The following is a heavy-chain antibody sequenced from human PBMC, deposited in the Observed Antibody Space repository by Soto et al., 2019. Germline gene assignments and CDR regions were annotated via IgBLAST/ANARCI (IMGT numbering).Heavy chain of an antibody. Sequence: QVQLVQSGAEVKKPGASVKVSCKASGYTFTSYDINWVRQATGQGLEWMGWMNPNSGNTGSAQKCQGRVTMTRKTSISTADMELSSLRSEDTAVYYCARVDDFWSGYYYEYWGQGTLVTVSS. J-gene: IGHJ4*02. CDR1: GYTFTSYD. D-gene: IGHD3-3*01. CDR2: MNPNSGNT. CDR3: ARVDDFWSGYYYEY. V-gene: IGHV1-8*01.